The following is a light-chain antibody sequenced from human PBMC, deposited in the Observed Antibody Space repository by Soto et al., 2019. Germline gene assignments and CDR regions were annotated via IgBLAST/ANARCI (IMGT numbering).Light chain of an antibody. Sequence: EIVLTQSPATLSLSPGERATLSCRASQSVSDYLAWYQQKTGQAPRLLIYDASNRPTGILARFSGSGFGTDFTLTISSLEPEDFAVYYCQQRSDWPPITFRHVTRLEIK. CDR2: DAS. V-gene: IGKV3-11*01. CDR1: QSVSDY. CDR3: QQRSDWPPIT. J-gene: IGKJ5*01.